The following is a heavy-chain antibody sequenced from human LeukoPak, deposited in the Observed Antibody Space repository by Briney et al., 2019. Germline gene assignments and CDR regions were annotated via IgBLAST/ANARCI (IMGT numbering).Heavy chain of an antibody. CDR3: ARVWGLGYYYYYYMDV. Sequence: SETLSLTCTVSGGSISSYYWSWIRQPPGKGLEWIGYIYYSGSTNYKPSLKSRVTISVATSKNQFSLKLSSVTAADTAVYYCARVWGLGYYYYYYMDVWGKGTTVTVSS. CDR1: GGSISSYY. CDR2: IYYSGST. V-gene: IGHV4-59*01. D-gene: IGHD3-16*01. J-gene: IGHJ6*03.